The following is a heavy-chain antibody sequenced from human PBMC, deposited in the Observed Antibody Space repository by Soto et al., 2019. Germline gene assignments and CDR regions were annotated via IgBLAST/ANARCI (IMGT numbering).Heavy chain of an antibody. CDR3: ARSYVILTGPYYHYDVIDV. V-gene: IGHV2-70*01. CDR1: GFSLSTSGMC. CDR2: IDWDDDK. D-gene: IGHD3-9*01. Sequence: SGPTLVNPTQTLTLTCTFPGFSLSTSGMCVSWIRQPPGKALEWLALIDWDDDKYYSTSLKTRLTISKDTSKNQVVLTMTNMDPVDTAPYYGARSYVILTGPYYHYDVIDVWGQRSTVTVS. J-gene: IGHJ6*02.